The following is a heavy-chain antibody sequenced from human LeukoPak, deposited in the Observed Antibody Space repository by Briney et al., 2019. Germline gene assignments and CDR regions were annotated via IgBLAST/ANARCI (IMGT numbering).Heavy chain of an antibody. CDR2: ISGSSTYI. CDR1: GFIFSSYS. Sequence: GGSLRLPCAASGFIFSSYSMNWVRQTPGKRLEWVSSISGSSTYIFYADSVKGRFTISRDDAKNSVYLQMNSLRDEDTAVYYCARFETRGTGDFDNWGQGTLVTVSS. CDR3: ARFETRGTGDFDN. D-gene: IGHD3/OR15-3a*01. V-gene: IGHV3-21*06. J-gene: IGHJ4*02.